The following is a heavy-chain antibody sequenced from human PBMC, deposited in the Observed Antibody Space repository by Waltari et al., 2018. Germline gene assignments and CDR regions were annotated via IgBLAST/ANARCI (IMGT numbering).Heavy chain of an antibody. V-gene: IGHV4-4*07. D-gene: IGHD4-4*01. CDR1: GGSISSYY. J-gene: IGHJ4*02. CDR2: SYTSGST. CDR3: ARDFGHSNRALGFDY. Sequence: QVQLQESGPGLVKPSETLSLTCTVSGGSISSYYWSWIRQPAGKGLECIGRSYTSGSTNYNPSLKSRVTMSVDTSKNQFSLKLSSVTAADTAVYYCARDFGHSNRALGFDYWGQGTLVTVSS.